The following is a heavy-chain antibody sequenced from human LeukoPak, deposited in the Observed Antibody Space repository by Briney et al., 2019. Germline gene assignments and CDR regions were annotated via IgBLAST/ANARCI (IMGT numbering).Heavy chain of an antibody. CDR2: IYYTGTT. CDR3: ARDGPSVSSGYYHGFDY. V-gene: IGHV4-59*12. Sequence: SETLSLTCTVSGGSISSYYWSWIRQPPGKGLEWIGYIYYTGTTNYNPSLKSRVTISVDTSKNQFSLKLSSVTAADTAVYYCARDGPSVSSGYYHGFDYWGQGTLVTVSS. D-gene: IGHD3-22*01. J-gene: IGHJ4*02. CDR1: GGSISSYY.